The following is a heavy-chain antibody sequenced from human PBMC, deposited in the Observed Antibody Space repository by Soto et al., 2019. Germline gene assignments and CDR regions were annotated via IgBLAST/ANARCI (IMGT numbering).Heavy chain of an antibody. CDR2: IYHSGST. V-gene: IGHV4-30-2*01. Sequence: QLQLQESGSGLVKPSQTLSLTCAVSGGSISSGGYSWSWIRQPPGKGLEWIGYIYHSGSTSYNPSLKRRVTISGDRSKTQFSLKLSSVTAADTAVYFCARGAPVVIQHWWQGTVVTVSS. J-gene: IGHJ1*01. CDR1: GGSISSGGYS. CDR3: ARGAPVVIQH. D-gene: IGHD2-15*01.